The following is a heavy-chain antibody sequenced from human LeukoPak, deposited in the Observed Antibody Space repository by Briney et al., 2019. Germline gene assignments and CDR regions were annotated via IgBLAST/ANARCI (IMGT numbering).Heavy chain of an antibody. CDR1: GITFNNYA. CDR2: VSGSGGAT. V-gene: IGHV3-23*01. J-gene: IGHJ6*03. Sequence: PGGSLRLSWAASGITFNNYAMSWVRQAPGMGLELLSYVSGSGGATYYAASVKGRFTLARDNSKNTVYLQMGSLRAEDTAVYYCEKNRGGPYKYYMDVWGNGTTVTVSS. CDR3: EKNRGGPYKYYMDV. D-gene: IGHD2-15*01.